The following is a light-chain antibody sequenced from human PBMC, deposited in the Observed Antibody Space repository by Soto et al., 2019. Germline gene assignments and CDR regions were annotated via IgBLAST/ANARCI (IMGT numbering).Light chain of an antibody. CDR3: QQRSNWPT. CDR1: HSVNSH. V-gene: IGKV3-11*01. CDR2: GAS. Sequence: MMMTQSPATLSVSPGDRVTLSCRTSHSVNSHVAWYKQKPGQAPRLLLYGASTRATGIPDRFSGSGSGTDFTLTISSLEPEDFAVDYCQQRSNWPTFGPGTKVDIK. J-gene: IGKJ3*01.